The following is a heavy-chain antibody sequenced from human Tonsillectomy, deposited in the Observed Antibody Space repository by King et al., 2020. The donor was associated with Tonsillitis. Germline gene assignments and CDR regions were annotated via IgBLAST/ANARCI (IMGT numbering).Heavy chain of an antibody. CDR2: ISYDGSNK. J-gene: IGHJ4*02. D-gene: IGHD3-10*01. Sequence: VQLVESGGGVVQPGRSLRLSCAASGFTFSSYEMHWVRQAPGKGLEWVAVISYDGSNKDYADPVKGRFTISRDNSKKTLYLQMNSLRAEDTAVYYCATLGRGSGSYGLDYWGQGTLVTVSS. CDR1: GFTFSSYE. CDR3: ATLGRGSGSYGLDY. V-gene: IGHV3-30*03.